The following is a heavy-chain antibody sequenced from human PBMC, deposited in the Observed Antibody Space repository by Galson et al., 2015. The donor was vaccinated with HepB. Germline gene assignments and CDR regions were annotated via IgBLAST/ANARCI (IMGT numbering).Heavy chain of an antibody. CDR1: GFTFGDYA. Sequence: SLRLSCAASGFTFGDYAMSWFRQAPGKGLEWVGFIRSKAYGGTTEYAASVKGRFTISRDDSKSIAYLQMNSLKTEDTAVYYCTRLTRGLRGVIAPSFDYWGQGTLVTVSS. J-gene: IGHJ4*02. CDR2: IRSKAYGGTT. D-gene: IGHD3-10*01. CDR3: TRLTRGLRGVIAPSFDY. V-gene: IGHV3-49*03.